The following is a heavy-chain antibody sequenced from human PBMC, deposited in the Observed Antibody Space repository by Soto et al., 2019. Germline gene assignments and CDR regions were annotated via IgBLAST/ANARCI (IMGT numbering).Heavy chain of an antibody. CDR1: GFTCSSYG. Sequence: GSLRLSCASSGFTCSSYGMNWVRQAPGKGLEWVAVIWSDGSNKDYTDSVKGRFTISRDNSKNTLYLQMNSLRAEDTAVYFCARPAYCSSASCYRLDYWGQGALVTVSS. J-gene: IGHJ4*02. CDR3: ARPAYCSSASCYRLDY. D-gene: IGHD2-2*02. V-gene: IGHV3-33*01. CDR2: IWSDGSNK.